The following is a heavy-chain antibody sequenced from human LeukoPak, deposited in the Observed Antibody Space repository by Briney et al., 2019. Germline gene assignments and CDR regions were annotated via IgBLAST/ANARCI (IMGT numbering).Heavy chain of an antibody. V-gene: IGHV3-48*01. CDR3: ARDYTYAFDN. CDR1: GLTFSDYS. CDR2: IGIDSGNT. Sequence: GGSLRLSCAASGLTFSDYSMNWVRQAPGKGLEWISYIGIDSGNTNYADSVKGRFTISGDKAKNSLYLQMNSLRVEDMAVYYCARDYTYAFDNWGQGTLVTVSS. J-gene: IGHJ4*02.